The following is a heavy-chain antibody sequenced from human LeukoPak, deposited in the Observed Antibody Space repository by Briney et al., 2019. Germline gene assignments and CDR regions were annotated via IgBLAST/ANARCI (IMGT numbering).Heavy chain of an antibody. V-gene: IGHV3-74*03. J-gene: IGHJ4*02. D-gene: IGHD2-8*01. CDR3: VRGGFNGN. CDR2: IETDGTGA. CDR1: GFTFSYHW. Sequence: GGSLRLSCAASGFTFSYHWMTWVRQAPGKGLVWVSRIETDGTGAVYADAVEGRFTISRDNAKNMLYLQMNSLRAEDTAVYYCVRGGFNGNWGQGTLVTVSS.